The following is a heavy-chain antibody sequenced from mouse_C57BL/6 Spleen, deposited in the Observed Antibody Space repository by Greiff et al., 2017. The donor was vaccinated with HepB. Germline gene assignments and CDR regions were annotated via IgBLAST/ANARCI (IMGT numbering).Heavy chain of an antibody. CDR1: GFTFSSYG. Sequence: EVKVVESGGDLVKPGGSLKLSCAASGFTFSSYGMSWVRQTPDKRLEWVATISSGGSYTYYPDSVKGRFTISRDNAKNTLYLQMSSLKSEDTAMYYCARHEGGNYGYFDYWGQGTTLTVSS. D-gene: IGHD2-1*01. CDR2: ISSGGSYT. V-gene: IGHV5-6*01. CDR3: ARHEGGNYGYFDY. J-gene: IGHJ2*01.